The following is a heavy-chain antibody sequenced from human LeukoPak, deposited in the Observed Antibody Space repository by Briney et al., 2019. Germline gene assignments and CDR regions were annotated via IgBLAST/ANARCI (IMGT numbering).Heavy chain of an antibody. CDR2: INPSLGTT. Sequence: ASVKVSCKTSGYTFTSYYMYWVRQAPGQGLEWMGIINPSLGTTSYAQRFQGRGTMTRDTSTSTVYMNLGSLRSEDTAVYYCARGPYSSSWYQDYWGQGTLVTVSS. CDR3: ARGPYSSSWYQDY. CDR1: GYTFTSYY. D-gene: IGHD6-13*01. J-gene: IGHJ4*02. V-gene: IGHV1-46*01.